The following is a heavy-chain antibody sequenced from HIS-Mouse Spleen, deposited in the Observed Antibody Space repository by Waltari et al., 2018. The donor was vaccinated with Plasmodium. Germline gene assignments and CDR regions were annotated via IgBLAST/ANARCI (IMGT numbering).Heavy chain of an antibody. Sequence: QVQLQESGPGLVKPSPTLSLTCTVHGASISRGGYYWSWIRQHPGKGLEWIGYIYYSGSTYYNPSLKSRVTISADTSKNQFSLKLSSVTAADTAVYYCARVSPPANWGALNAFDIWGQGTMVTVSS. CDR2: IYYSGST. J-gene: IGHJ3*02. D-gene: IGHD7-27*01. V-gene: IGHV4-31*03. CDR3: ARVSPPANWGALNAFDI. CDR1: GASISRGGYY.